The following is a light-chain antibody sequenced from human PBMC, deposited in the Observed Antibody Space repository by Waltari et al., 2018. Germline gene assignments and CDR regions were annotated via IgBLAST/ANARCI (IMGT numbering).Light chain of an antibody. CDR1: QSISRY. Sequence: EVVLTQSPVTLSLSPGERATLFCRASQSISRYLVWYQQRPGQAPRLLIYGASIRAAGIPDRCSGSGSGTDFTLSISRLEPEDFAVYYCQNHERLPATFGQGTRVEIK. CDR3: QNHERLPAT. J-gene: IGKJ1*01. V-gene: IGKV3-20*01. CDR2: GAS.